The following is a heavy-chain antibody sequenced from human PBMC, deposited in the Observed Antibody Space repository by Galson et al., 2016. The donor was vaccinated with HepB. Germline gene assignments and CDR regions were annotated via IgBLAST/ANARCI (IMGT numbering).Heavy chain of an antibody. CDR1: GFKFSIYS. CDR3: ARDARPVGASTYFDY. Sequence: SLRLSCAASGFKFSIYSMNWVRQAPGKGLEWVSSISDDSSSIYSADSVKGRFTISRDNAKNSLYLHMNSLRGDDTAVYYCARDARPVGASTYFDYWGRGTLVTVSS. V-gene: IGHV3-21*06. D-gene: IGHD1-26*01. CDR2: ISDDSSSI. J-gene: IGHJ4*02.